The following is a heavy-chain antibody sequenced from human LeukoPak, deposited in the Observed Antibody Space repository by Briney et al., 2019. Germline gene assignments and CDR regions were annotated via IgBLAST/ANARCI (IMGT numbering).Heavy chain of an antibody. CDR3: ARRMATYPKYHFDY. J-gene: IGHJ4*02. D-gene: IGHD5-24*01. CDR1: GGSISTYY. V-gene: IGHV4-59*08. CDR2: IYYSGST. Sequence: SETLSLTCTVSGGSISTYYWTWIRQPPGEGLEWIGYIYYSGSTNYNPSLKSRVTISVDTSKNQFSLKLSSVTAADTAVYYCARRMATYPKYHFDYWGQGTLVTVSS.